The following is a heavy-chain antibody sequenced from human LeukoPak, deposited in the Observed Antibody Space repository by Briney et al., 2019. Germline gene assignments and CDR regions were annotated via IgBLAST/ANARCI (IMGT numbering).Heavy chain of an antibody. D-gene: IGHD3-3*01. Sequence: GGSLRLSCAASGFIFSSYWMTWVRQAPGKGLEWVANIKQDGSEKYYVDSVKGQFTISRDNAKNSLSLQMNSLRAEDTAVYYCARDFRFLDDYWGQGTLVTVSS. J-gene: IGHJ4*02. V-gene: IGHV3-7*01. CDR2: IKQDGSEK. CDR1: GFIFSSYW. CDR3: ARDFRFLDDY.